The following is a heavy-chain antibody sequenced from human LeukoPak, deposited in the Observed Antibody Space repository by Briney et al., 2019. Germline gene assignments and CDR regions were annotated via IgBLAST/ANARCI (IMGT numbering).Heavy chain of an antibody. CDR3: AKDRGSGYYDLDA. Sequence: GGSLRLSCAASGFTFSSYGMHWVRQAPGKGLEWVAFIRYDGSNKYYADSVKGRFTISRDNSKNALYLHMNSLRAEDTSLYYCAKDRGSGYYDLDAWGQGTLVTVSS. CDR2: IRYDGSNK. CDR1: GFTFSSYG. D-gene: IGHD5-12*01. V-gene: IGHV3-30*02. J-gene: IGHJ5*02.